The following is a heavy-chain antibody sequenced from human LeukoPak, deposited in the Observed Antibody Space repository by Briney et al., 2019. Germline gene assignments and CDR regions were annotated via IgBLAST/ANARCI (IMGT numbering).Heavy chain of an antibody. J-gene: IGHJ1*01. CDR1: GYTFTSYA. CDR3: ARHSSTSLEYFQH. Sequence: ASVKVSCKASGYTFTSYAMHWVRQAPGQRLEWMGWINAGNGNTKYSLKFQGRVTITRDTSASTAYMELSSLRSEDTAVYYCARHSSTSLEYFQHWGQGTLVTVSS. CDR2: INAGNGNT. D-gene: IGHD2-2*01. V-gene: IGHV1-3*01.